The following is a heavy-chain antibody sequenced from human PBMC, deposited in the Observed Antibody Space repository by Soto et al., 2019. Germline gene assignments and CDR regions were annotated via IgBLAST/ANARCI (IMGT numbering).Heavy chain of an antibody. CDR2: ISAYNGNT. J-gene: IGHJ3*02. V-gene: IGHV1-18*01. CDR1: GYTFTSYG. Sequence: VKVSCKASGYTFTSYGISWVRQAPGQGLEWMGWISAYNGNTNYAQKLQGRVTMTTDTSTSTAYMELRSLRSDDTAVYYCARYLIVVSSAAFDIWGQGTMVTVSS. D-gene: IGHD3-22*01. CDR3: ARYLIVVSSAAFDI.